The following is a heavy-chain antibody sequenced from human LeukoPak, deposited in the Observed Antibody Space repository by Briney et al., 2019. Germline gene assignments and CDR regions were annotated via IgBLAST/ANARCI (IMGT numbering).Heavy chain of an antibody. Sequence: SETLSLTCAVYGGSFSGYYWSWIRQPPGKGLEWMGEINHSGSTNYNPSLKRRLTISVDTPKNQFSLKLSSLTAADTAVYYCARVWFGETTQYYFDYWGQGTLVTVSS. CDR3: ARVWFGETTQYYFDY. D-gene: IGHD3-10*01. J-gene: IGHJ4*02. V-gene: IGHV4-34*01. CDR2: INHSGST. CDR1: GGSFSGYY.